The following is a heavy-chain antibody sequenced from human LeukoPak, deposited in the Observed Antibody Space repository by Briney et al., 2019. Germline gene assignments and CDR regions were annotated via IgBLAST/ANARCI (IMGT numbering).Heavy chain of an antibody. CDR1: GFTVSSNY. D-gene: IGHD3-22*01. J-gene: IGHJ3*02. V-gene: IGHV3-23*01. CDR3: AKVDSSGFDAFDI. Sequence: GGSLRLSCAASGFTVSSNYMSWVRQAPGKGLEWVSAVSGSGGSTYYADSVKGRFTISRDNSKNTLYLQMNSLRAEDTAVYYCAKVDSSGFDAFDIWGQGTMVTVSS. CDR2: VSGSGGST.